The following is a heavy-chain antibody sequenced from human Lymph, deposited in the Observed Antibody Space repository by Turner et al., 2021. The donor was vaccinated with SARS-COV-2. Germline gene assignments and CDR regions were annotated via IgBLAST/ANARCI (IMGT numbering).Heavy chain of an antibody. D-gene: IGHD2-8*01. CDR2: IYYSGST. CDR3: ARVVVLRRAYFDY. J-gene: IGHJ4*02. Sequence: QVQLQESGPGLVKPSQTLCLTCTVSGGSISSGDYYCGWIRQPPGKGLEWIGYIYYSGSTFNNPSLKSRVTIAVDTSKNQFSLKLSSVTAADTAVYYCARVVVLRRAYFDYWGQGTLVTVSS. CDR1: GGSISSGDYY. V-gene: IGHV4-30-4*01.